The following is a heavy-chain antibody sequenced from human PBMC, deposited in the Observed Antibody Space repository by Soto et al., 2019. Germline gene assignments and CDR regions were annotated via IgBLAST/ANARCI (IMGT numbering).Heavy chain of an antibody. CDR3: GRGRSGELVIFY. Sequence: QVQLVQSGAELKKPGASVKVSCKGSGYTFTGYYIHWVRQTPGQGPKWMGEISPQTGGTKYAQKYQGRVTMTRDTSITTVYMELSNLSPDDTAVYYCGRGRSGELVIFYWGQGTLVTVSS. CDR2: ISPQTGGT. CDR1: GYTFTGYY. D-gene: IGHD1-26*01. V-gene: IGHV1-2*02. J-gene: IGHJ4*02.